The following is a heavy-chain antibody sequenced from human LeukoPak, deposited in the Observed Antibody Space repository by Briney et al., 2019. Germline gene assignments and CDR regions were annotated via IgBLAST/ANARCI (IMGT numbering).Heavy chain of an antibody. D-gene: IGHD5-24*01. Sequence: ASVKVSCKASGYRFTSYGFTWVRQAPGQGLEWMGWISVPSGNTNYEGKFQGRVTMTADTSTTTAYMELRSLKSDDTAFYYCAISGDGYNLAAFDYWGQGTLVTVSS. J-gene: IGHJ4*02. CDR2: ISVPSGNT. CDR3: AISGDGYNLAAFDY. CDR1: GYRFTSYG. V-gene: IGHV1-18*01.